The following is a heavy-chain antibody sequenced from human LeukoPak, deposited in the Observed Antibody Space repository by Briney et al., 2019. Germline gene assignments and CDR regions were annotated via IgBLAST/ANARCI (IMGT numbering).Heavy chain of an antibody. CDR2: INHSGST. J-gene: IGHJ4*02. D-gene: IGHD6-6*01. V-gene: IGHV4-34*01. CDR3: ARDWAARHLFDY. Sequence: PSETLSLTCAVYGGSFSGYYWSWIRQPPGKGLEWIGEINHSGSTNYNPSLKSRVTISVDTSKNQFSLKLSSVTAADTAVYYCARDWAARHLFDYWGQGALVTVSS. CDR1: GGSFSGYY.